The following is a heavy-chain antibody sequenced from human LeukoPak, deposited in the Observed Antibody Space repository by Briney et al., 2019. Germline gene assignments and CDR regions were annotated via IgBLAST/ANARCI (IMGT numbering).Heavy chain of an antibody. Sequence: GGSPRLSCEASGFTFSSYEMSWVRQAPGKGLEWVSYISIGGDTIHYADSVKGRFTISRDNAKKSLYLQMNSLRAEDTAVYYCARPLGYSGSGSYYAYWGQGTLVTVSA. D-gene: IGHD3-10*01. CDR3: ARPLGYSGSGSYYAY. CDR2: ISIGGDTI. CDR1: GFTFSSYE. J-gene: IGHJ4*02. V-gene: IGHV3-48*03.